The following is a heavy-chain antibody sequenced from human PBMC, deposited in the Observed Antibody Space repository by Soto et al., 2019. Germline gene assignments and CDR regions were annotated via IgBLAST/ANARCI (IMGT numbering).Heavy chain of an antibody. CDR2: INWDGRIA. V-gene: IGHV3-43*01. J-gene: IGHJ4*01. Sequence: GGDLRVSCAASGFIFDDFTMHWFRLVPGKGLQWVSYINWDGRIAMYADSVKGRFTISRDNTNNHLYLQMNSLRSDDTALYYCAKDEGAAVESPGDWGHGTMVTVSS. CDR1: GFIFDDFT. CDR3: AKDEGAAVESPGD. D-gene: IGHD6-13*01.